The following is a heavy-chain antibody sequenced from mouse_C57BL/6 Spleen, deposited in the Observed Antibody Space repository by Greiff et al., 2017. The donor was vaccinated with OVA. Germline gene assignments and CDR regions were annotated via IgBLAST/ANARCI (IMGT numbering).Heavy chain of an antibody. J-gene: IGHJ4*01. CDR2: ISTGSSTI. V-gene: IGHV5-17*01. D-gene: IGHD1-1*01. Sequence: EVKLVESGGGLVKPGGSLKLSCAASGFTFSDYGMHWVRQAPEQGLEWVAYISTGSSTIYYADTVKGRFTISRDKATNTLFLQMTSLRSEDTAMCYCAGGANYYGSSYEAMDDWGKGTSVTVSS. CDR3: AGGANYYGSSYEAMDD. CDR1: GFTFSDYG.